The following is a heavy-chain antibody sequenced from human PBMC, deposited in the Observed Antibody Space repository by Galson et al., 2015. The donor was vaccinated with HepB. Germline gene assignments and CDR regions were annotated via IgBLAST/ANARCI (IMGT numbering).Heavy chain of an antibody. V-gene: IGHV1-3*01. CDR3: ASGEKYGDYVGAFDI. Sequence: SVKVSCKASGYTFTSYAMHWVRQAPGQRLEWMGWINAGNGNTKYSQKFQGRVTITRDTSASTAYMELSSLRSEDTAVYYCASGEKYGDYVGAFDIWGQGTMVTVSS. CDR1: GYTFTSYA. CDR2: INAGNGNT. J-gene: IGHJ3*02. D-gene: IGHD4-17*01.